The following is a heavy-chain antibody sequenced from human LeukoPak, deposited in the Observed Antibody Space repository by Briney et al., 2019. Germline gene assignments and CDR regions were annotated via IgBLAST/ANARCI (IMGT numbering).Heavy chain of an antibody. Sequence: PSETLSLTCAVSGYSISSGYYWGWIRQPPGKGLEWIGSIYHSGSTYYNPSLKSRVTISVDTSKNQFSLKLSSVTAADTAVYYCASYYTAMGTFDYWGQGTLVTASS. V-gene: IGHV4-38-2*01. D-gene: IGHD5-18*01. CDR1: GYSISSGYY. J-gene: IGHJ4*02. CDR2: IYHSGST. CDR3: ASYYTAMGTFDY.